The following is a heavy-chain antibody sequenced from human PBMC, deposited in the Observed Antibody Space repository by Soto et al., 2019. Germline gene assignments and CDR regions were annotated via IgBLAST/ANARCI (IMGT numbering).Heavy chain of an antibody. D-gene: IGHD3-3*01. Sequence: LTCAVSSGSISSGTWWSWVRLPPGRGLEWIGQIDHGGDTNYNPSLRSRVTISVDKSTSQLSLSLTAVTAADTAVYYCARHGGPSDFIDSWCRGTLVTVSS. CDR3: ARHGGPSDFIDS. J-gene: IGHJ5*01. CDR1: SGSISSGTW. CDR2: IDHGGDT. V-gene: IGHV4-4*02.